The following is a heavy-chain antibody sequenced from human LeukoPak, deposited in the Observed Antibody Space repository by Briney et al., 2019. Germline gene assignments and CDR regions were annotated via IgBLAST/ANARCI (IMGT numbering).Heavy chain of an antibody. V-gene: IGHV3-53*01. D-gene: IGHD7-27*01. CDR2: IYSGGST. Sequence: PGGSLSLSCAASGFTVSSNYMSWVRQAPGKGLEWVSVIYSGGSTYYADSVKGRVTISRDNSKNTLYLQMNSLRAEDTAVYYCARDLRTGEGFDSWGQGTLVDVSS. CDR1: GFTVSSNY. CDR3: ARDLRTGEGFDS. J-gene: IGHJ4*02.